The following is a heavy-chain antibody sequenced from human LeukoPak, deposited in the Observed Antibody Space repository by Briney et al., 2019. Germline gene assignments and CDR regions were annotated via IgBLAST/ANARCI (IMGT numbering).Heavy chain of an antibody. J-gene: IGHJ4*02. V-gene: IGHV4-30-2*01. CDR1: GGSISSGGYY. CDR2: IYHSGST. D-gene: IGHD7-27*01. Sequence: PSQTLSLTCTVSGGSISSGGYYWSWIRQPAGKGLEWIGYIYHSGSTYYNPSLKSRVTISVDRSKNQFSLKLSSVTAADTAVYYCARDYWGWYYFDYWGQGTLVTVSS. CDR3: ARDYWGWYYFDY.